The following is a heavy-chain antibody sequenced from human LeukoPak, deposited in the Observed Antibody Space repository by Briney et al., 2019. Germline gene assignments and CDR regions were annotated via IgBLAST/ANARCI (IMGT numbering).Heavy chain of an antibody. CDR3: AKDRLELRDYYYGMDV. D-gene: IGHD1-7*01. CDR2: INWNSNRI. CDR1: GFTFDDYA. Sequence: PGRSLRLSCAASGFTFDDYAMHWVRQAPGKGLEWVSGINWNSNRIGYADSVKGRFTISRDNAKNSLYLQMNSLRAEGTALYYCAKDRLELRDYYYGMDVWGQGTTVTVSS. V-gene: IGHV3-9*01. J-gene: IGHJ6*02.